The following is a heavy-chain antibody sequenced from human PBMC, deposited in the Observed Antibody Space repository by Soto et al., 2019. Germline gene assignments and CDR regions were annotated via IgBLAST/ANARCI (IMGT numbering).Heavy chain of an antibody. J-gene: IGHJ4*02. CDR1: GDSVSSNSAP. D-gene: IGHD3-3*01. CDR3: ARAMTMIFGIVMVFDY. Sequence: SQTLSLTCAISGDSVSSNSAPWNWIRQSPSRGLEWLGRTYYRSRWYNDYAASLKSRITINPDTSKNQFSLQLNSVTPEDTAIYCCARAMTMIFGIVMVFDYWALGTRVTV. V-gene: IGHV6-1*01. CDR2: TYYRSRWYN.